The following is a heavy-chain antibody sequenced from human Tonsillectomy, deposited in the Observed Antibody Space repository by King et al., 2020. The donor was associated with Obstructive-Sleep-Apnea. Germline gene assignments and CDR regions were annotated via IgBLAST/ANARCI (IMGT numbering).Heavy chain of an antibody. CDR3: SSSGWYPGPFDY. Sequence: QLQESGPGLVKPSETLSLTCTVSGGSISSYYWSWIRQPPGKGLGWIGYIYYSGSTTYNPSLKSRVTISVDTSKNQFSLKLSSVTAAAPAVYYCSSSGWYPGPFDYWGQGTLVTVSS. V-gene: IGHV4-59*08. CDR2: IYYSGST. J-gene: IGHJ4*02. CDR1: GGSISSYY. D-gene: IGHD6-19*01.